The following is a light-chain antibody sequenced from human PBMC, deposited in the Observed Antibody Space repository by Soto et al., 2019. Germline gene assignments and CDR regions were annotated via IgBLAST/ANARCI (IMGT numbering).Light chain of an antibody. CDR1: STDVGGYNY. J-gene: IGLJ1*01. V-gene: IGLV2-14*01. Sequence: QSALTKPASVSGSPGQTITISCTGTSTDVGGYNYVSWYQQHPGKAPKFMIYDVSNRPSGVSTRFSGSKSGNTASLTISGLQAEHEADYYCNSYTTSNTRQIVFGTGTKLTVL. CDR3: NSYTTSNTRQIV. CDR2: DVS.